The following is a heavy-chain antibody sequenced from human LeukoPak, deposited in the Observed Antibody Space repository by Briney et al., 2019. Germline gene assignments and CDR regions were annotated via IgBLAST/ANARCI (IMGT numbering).Heavy chain of an antibody. CDR3: ARYRMTTYYFDY. Sequence: GGSLRLSCAASGFTFSDYYMSWIRQAPGKGLEWVSYISYSGSSISYADSVKGRFTISRDNAKNSLYLQMNSLRAEDTAVYYCARYRMTTYYFDYWGQGTLVTVSS. CDR2: ISYSGSSI. CDR1: GFTFSDYY. D-gene: IGHD4-11*01. J-gene: IGHJ4*02. V-gene: IGHV3-11*01.